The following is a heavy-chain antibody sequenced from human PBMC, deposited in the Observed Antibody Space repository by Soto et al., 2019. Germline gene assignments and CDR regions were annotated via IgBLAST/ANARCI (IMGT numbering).Heavy chain of an antibody. V-gene: IGHV1-8*01. CDR2: MNPNSGNT. CDR3: ARVPRMVRGVMPA. J-gene: IGHJ4*02. D-gene: IGHD3-10*01. Sequence: GASVQVSCKASGYTFTSYDINWVRQATGQGLEWMGWMNPNSGNTGYAQKFQGRVTMTRNTSISTAYMELSSLRSEDTAVYYCARVPRMVRGVMPAWGQGTLVTVSS. CDR1: GYTFTSYD.